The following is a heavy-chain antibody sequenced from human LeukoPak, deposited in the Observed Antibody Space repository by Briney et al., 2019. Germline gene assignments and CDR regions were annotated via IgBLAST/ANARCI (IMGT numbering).Heavy chain of an antibody. J-gene: IGHJ5*02. V-gene: IGHV3-30-3*01. CDR3: ARDPFPGRYDSSGYYYLGWFDP. CDR1: GFTFSSYA. Sequence: PGGSLRLSCAASGFTFSSYAMPWVRQAPGKGLEWVAVISYDGSNKYYADSVKGRFTISRDNSKNTLYLQMDSLRAEDTAVYYCARDPFPGRYDSSGYYYLGWFDPWGQGTLVTVSS. D-gene: IGHD3-22*01. CDR2: ISYDGSNK.